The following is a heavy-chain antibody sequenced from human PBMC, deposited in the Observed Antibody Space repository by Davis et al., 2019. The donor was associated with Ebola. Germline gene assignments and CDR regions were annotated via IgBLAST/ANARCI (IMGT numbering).Heavy chain of an antibody. D-gene: IGHD3-3*01. CDR1: GYIFITYT. V-gene: IGHV1-18*01. CDR3: ARGRFLEWPKDY. CDR2: ISAYNGNT. Sequence: ASVKVSCKASGYIFITYTIHWVRQAPGQGLEWMGWISAYNGNTNYAQKLQGRVTMTTDTSTSTAYMELRSLRSDDTAVYYCARGRFLEWPKDYWGQGTLVTVSS. J-gene: IGHJ4*02.